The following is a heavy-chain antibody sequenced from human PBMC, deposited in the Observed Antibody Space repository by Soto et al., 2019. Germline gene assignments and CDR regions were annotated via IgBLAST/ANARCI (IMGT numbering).Heavy chain of an antibody. CDR3: ARALYCSGGSCYFDH. Sequence: QVQLVQSGAEVVKPGASVRVSCKTSGHTFSSYGFTWVRQAPGQGLDWMGWISAYNGNTNYAQKFQGRVTVTTDTSTSTAYMELRSLRSDDTAGYYCARALYCSGGSCYFDHWGQGTLVTVSS. D-gene: IGHD2-15*01. V-gene: IGHV1-18*01. J-gene: IGHJ4*02. CDR1: GHTFSSYG. CDR2: ISAYNGNT.